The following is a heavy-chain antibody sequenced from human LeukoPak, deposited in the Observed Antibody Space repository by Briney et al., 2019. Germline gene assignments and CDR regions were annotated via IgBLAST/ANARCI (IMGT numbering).Heavy chain of an antibody. CDR1: GGSISSSNW. Sequence: ETLSLTCAVSGGSISSSNWWSWVRQPPGKGLEWVANIKEDGGEKYYVDSVKGRFTISRDNARNSLYLQMNSLRVEDTAVYYCARARFETTVTALIRKKNYYYYYMDVWGKGTTVTVSS. J-gene: IGHJ6*03. CDR3: ARARFETTVTALIRKKNYYYYYMDV. D-gene: IGHD4-17*01. V-gene: IGHV3-7*01. CDR2: IKEDGGEK.